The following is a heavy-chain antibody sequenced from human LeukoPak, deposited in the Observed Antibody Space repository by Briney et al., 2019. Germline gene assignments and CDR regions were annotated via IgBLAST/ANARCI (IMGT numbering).Heavy chain of an antibody. CDR3: ARFGYSSGWEFDY. CDR1: GGSINTAGYY. Sequence: NTSQTLSLTCTVSGGSINTAGYYWSWIRQPAGKGLEWIGRIHPSGSTNYNPSLKSRVTISVDTSKNQFSLKLSSVTAADTAVYYCARFGYSSGWEFDYWGQGTLVTVSS. J-gene: IGHJ4*02. D-gene: IGHD6-19*01. CDR2: IHPSGST. V-gene: IGHV4-61*02.